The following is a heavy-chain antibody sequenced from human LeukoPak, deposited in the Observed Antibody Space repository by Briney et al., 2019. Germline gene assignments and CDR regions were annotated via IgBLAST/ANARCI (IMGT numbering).Heavy chain of an antibody. D-gene: IGHD3-22*01. Sequence: KPSETLSLTCAVYGGSFSGYYWSWIRQPPGKGLEWIGEINHSGSTNYNPSLKSRVTISVDTSKNQFSLKLSSVTAADTAVHYCARGLRDDSSEFDFDYWGQGTLVTVSS. J-gene: IGHJ4*02. CDR3: ARGLRDDSSEFDFDY. CDR2: INHSGST. V-gene: IGHV4-34*01. CDR1: GGSFSGYY.